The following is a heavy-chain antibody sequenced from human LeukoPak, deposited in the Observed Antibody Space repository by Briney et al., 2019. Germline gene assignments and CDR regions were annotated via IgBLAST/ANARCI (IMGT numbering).Heavy chain of an antibody. V-gene: IGHV1-46*01. J-gene: IGHJ6*02. D-gene: IGHD3-3*01. CDR2: INPSGGST. Sequence: ASVKVSCKASGYTFTSYYMHWVRQAPGQGLEWMGIINPSGGSTSYAQKFQGRVTMTRDTSTSTVYMELSSLRSEDTAVYYCARDTLSIRFLEWLFESACGMDVWGQGTTVTVSS. CDR3: ARDTLSIRFLEWLFESACGMDV. CDR1: GYTFTSYY.